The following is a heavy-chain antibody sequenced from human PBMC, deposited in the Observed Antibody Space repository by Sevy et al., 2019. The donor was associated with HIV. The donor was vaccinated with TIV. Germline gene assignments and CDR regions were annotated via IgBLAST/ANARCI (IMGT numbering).Heavy chain of an antibody. Sequence: GWSLRLSCAASGFTFSSYWMSWVRQAPGKGLEWVANIKQDGSEKYYVDSVKGRFTISRDNAKNSLYLQMNSLRAEDTAVYYCARGGSTQYYDFWSAYSGWGQGTLVTVSS. CDR3: ARGGSTQYYDFWSAYSG. CDR1: GFTFSSYW. D-gene: IGHD3-3*01. V-gene: IGHV3-7*03. J-gene: IGHJ4*02. CDR2: IKQDGSEK.